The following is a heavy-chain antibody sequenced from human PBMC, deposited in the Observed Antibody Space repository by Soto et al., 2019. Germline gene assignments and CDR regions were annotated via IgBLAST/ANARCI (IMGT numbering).Heavy chain of an antibody. Sequence: EVRLVESGGGLVQPGGSLRLSCAASGFSFSPYGMNWVRQAPGRGLEWISYISSTGTTMYYSDSVKGRCAISRDDARNSLSLEMNYLRDDDTAVYYCATDWSAIAYGLDVWGQGTTVTVSS. D-gene: IGHD3-3*01. V-gene: IGHV3-48*02. CDR3: ATDWSAIAYGLDV. J-gene: IGHJ6*02. CDR2: ISSTGTTM. CDR1: GFSFSPYG.